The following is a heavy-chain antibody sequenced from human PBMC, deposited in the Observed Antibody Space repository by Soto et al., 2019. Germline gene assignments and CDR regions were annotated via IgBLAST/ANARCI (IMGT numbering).Heavy chain of an antibody. CDR1: GYTFTSYD. V-gene: IGHV1-8*01. CDR3: RRPPWTAQGMDTYYFYYMDV. CDR2: MNPNSGNT. Sequence: GASVKVSCKASGYTFTSYDINWVRQATGQGLEWVGWMNPNSGNTGYAQKFQDRVTMTRNTSISTAYMELSSLRSEDTAVYYCRRPPWTAQGMDTYYFYYMDVWGKGTTFTVSS. D-gene: IGHD1-1*01. J-gene: IGHJ6*03.